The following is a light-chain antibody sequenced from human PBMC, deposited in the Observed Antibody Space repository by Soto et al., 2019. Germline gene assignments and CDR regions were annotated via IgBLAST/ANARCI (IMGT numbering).Light chain of an antibody. J-gene: IGKJ4*01. CDR3: QQYVRSPV. Sequence: IVLTQSPGTLSLSPGERATLSCRASQSLTNTDVAWYQQRPGQSPRLLIFGAAVRATGIPERFSGSGSGTEFTITISRLEPDDFAVYFCQQYVRSPVFGGGTKVEMK. V-gene: IGKV3-20*01. CDR1: QSLTNTD. CDR2: GAA.